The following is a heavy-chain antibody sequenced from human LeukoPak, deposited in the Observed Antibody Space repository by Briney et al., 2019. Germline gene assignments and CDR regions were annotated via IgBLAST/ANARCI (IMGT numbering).Heavy chain of an antibody. J-gene: IGHJ6*02. CDR2: ISPSGGST. V-gene: IGHV1-46*01. Sequence: GASVKVSCKVSGYTFTSYYMHWVRQAPGQGLEWMGMISPSGGSTVYAQKFQGRVTMTRNTSISTAYMELSSLRSEDTAVYYCAKHHQYYDFWSGYYSYYYYGMDVWGQGTTVTVSS. D-gene: IGHD3-3*01. CDR1: GYTFTSYY. CDR3: AKHHQYYDFWSGYYSYYYYGMDV.